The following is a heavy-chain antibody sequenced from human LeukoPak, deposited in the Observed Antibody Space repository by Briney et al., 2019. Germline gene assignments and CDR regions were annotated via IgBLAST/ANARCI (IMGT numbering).Heavy chain of an antibody. Sequence: QSGGSLRLSCAASGFTFSGSAMLWVRQASGKGLEWVGRISSKANSYATAYAASVKGRFTISRDDSKNTAYLQMNSLKTEDTAVYYCTSRDSRIPYGMDVWGQGTTVTVSS. CDR1: GFTFSGSA. CDR3: TSRDSRIPYGMDV. V-gene: IGHV3-73*01. CDR2: ISSKANSYAT. D-gene: IGHD1-14*01. J-gene: IGHJ6*02.